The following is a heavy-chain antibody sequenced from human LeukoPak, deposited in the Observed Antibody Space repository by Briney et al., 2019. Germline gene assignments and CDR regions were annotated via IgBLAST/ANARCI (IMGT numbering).Heavy chain of an antibody. J-gene: IGHJ4*02. Sequence: GGSLRLSCAASGFTFSSTWMSWVRQAPGKGLEWVANINQDGSEKNYVDSVKGRFTISRDNAKDSLYLQMNSLRVEDTAVYYCARDVVAGHFDYWGQGTLVTVSS. CDR3: ARDVVAGHFDY. D-gene: IGHD6-19*01. CDR2: INQDGSEK. CDR1: GFTFSSTW. V-gene: IGHV3-7*01.